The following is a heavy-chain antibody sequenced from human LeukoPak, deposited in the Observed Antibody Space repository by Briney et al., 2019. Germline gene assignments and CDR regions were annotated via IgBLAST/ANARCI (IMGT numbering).Heavy chain of an antibody. D-gene: IGHD6-6*01. J-gene: IGHJ4*02. CDR1: GYTLTELS. CDR2: FDPEDGET. CDR3: ARDKEYSSSSDFDY. Sequence: ASVKVSCKVSGYTLTELSMHWVRQAPGKGLEWMGGFDPEDGETIYAQKFQGRVTMTEDTSTDTAYMELSSLRSEDTAVYYCARDKEYSSSSDFDYWGQGTLVTVSS. V-gene: IGHV1-24*01.